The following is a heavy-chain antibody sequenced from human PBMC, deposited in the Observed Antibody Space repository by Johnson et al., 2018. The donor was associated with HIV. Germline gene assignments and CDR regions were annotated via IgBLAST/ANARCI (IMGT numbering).Heavy chain of an antibody. V-gene: IGHV3-30*03. J-gene: IGHJ3*02. CDR3: TTARVSYDSSGYNAFDI. Sequence: QVQLVESGGGVVQPGRSLRLSCAASGFTFSSYGMHWVRQAPGKGLEWVAVISYDGSNKYYADSVKGRFTISRDNSKNTLYLQMNSLRAEDTAVYYCTTARVSYDSSGYNAFDIWGQGTMVTVSS. CDR1: GFTFSSYG. CDR2: ISYDGSNK. D-gene: IGHD3-22*01.